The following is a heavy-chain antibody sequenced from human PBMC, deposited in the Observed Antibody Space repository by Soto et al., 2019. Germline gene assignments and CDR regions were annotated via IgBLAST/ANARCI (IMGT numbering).Heavy chain of an antibody. D-gene: IGHD2-21*02. Sequence: QITLKESGPTLVKPTQTLTLTCTFSGFSLNTGGLGVGWIRQPPGKALEWLALIYWDNDKRYSPSLMSTLTNTKDTSQNLVVLTPTNMDPVDAATYYCVHSRCGGDCLQSYSSHYYYGMDVWGQGTTVTVSS. V-gene: IGHV2-5*02. CDR2: IYWDNDK. CDR1: GFSLNTGGLG. CDR3: VHSRCGGDCLQSYSSHYYYGMDV. J-gene: IGHJ6*02.